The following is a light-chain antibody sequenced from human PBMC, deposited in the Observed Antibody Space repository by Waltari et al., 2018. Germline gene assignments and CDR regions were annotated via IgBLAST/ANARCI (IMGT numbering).Light chain of an antibody. J-gene: IGLJ3*02. CDR2: EVT. V-gene: IGLV2-14*01. Sequence: QSALTQPASVSGSPGQSITISCTGTSSDIGGYDFVSWYQQYPGMAPKLMIYEVTNRPSGVSGRFSGSKSGTQASLTISGLQPEDEADYYCTSYTTSTTVLFGGGTKVTVL. CDR1: SSDIGGYDF. CDR3: TSYTTSTTVL.